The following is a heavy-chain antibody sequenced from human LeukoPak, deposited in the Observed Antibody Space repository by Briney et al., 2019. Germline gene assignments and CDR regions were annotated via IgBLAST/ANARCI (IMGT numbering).Heavy chain of an antibody. D-gene: IGHD6-13*01. CDR2: IIPILGIA. CDR3: ARHPRFGRIAAVDY. CDR1: GGTFSSYA. Sequence: SVKVSCKASGGTFSSYAISWVRQAPGQGLEWMGRIIPILGIANYAQKFQGRVTITADKSTSTAYMELSSLRSEDTAVYYCARHPRFGRIAAVDYWGQGTLVTVSP. V-gene: IGHV1-69*04. J-gene: IGHJ4*02.